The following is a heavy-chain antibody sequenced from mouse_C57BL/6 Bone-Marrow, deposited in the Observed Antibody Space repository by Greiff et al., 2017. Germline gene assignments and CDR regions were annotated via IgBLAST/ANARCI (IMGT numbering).Heavy chain of an antibody. Sequence: VQLQQSGAELVRPGASVTLSCKASGYTFTDYEMHWVEQTPVHGLEWIGAIDPETGGTAYNQKFKGKAILTVDKSSSTAYMELRSLTSEDSAVYYWTRFYPYAMDYWGQGTSVTVSS. CDR3: TRFYPYAMDY. CDR1: GYTFTDYE. V-gene: IGHV1-15*01. CDR2: IDPETGGT. J-gene: IGHJ4*01. D-gene: IGHD2-3*01.